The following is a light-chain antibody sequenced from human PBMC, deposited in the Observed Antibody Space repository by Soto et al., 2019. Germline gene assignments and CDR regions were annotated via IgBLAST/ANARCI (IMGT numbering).Light chain of an antibody. CDR1: SSDVGGYNY. Sequence: QSALTQPASVSGSPGQSITISCTGTSSDVGGYNYVSWYQHHPGKAPKLMIYAVSNRPSGVSTRFSGSKSGNTASLTISGLQAEDEADYFCTSYTSSSTLGYVFGTGTKLTVL. CDR3: TSYTSSSTLGYV. V-gene: IGLV2-14*01. J-gene: IGLJ1*01. CDR2: AVS.